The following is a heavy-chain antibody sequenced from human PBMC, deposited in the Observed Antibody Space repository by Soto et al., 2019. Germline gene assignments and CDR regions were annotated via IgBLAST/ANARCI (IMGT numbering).Heavy chain of an antibody. J-gene: IGHJ6*02. V-gene: IGHV4-59*01. D-gene: IGHD6-13*01. CDR2: IYYTGNT. CDR3: ESLAARQYYHGLDV. Sequence: SETLSLTCSVSGVPISYYNRNWIRQPPGKGLEWIGHIYYTGNTSYNRSLNSRVTISVDMTKNQTSLKLGTMTAADPAEYYCESLAARQYYHGLDVWGQG. CDR1: GVPISYYN.